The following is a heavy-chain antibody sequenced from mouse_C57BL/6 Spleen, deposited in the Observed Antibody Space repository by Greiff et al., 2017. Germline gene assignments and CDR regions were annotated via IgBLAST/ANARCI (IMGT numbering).Heavy chain of an antibody. Sequence: QVQLKESGAELVRPGASVTLSCKASGYTFTDYEMHWVKQTPVHGLEWIGAIDPETGGTAYNQKFKGKAILTADKSSSTAYMELRSLTSEDSAVYYCTRDATVGDYWGQGTTLTVSS. CDR3: TRDATVGDY. CDR1: GYTFTDYE. V-gene: IGHV1-15*01. CDR2: IDPETGGT. D-gene: IGHD1-1*01. J-gene: IGHJ2*01.